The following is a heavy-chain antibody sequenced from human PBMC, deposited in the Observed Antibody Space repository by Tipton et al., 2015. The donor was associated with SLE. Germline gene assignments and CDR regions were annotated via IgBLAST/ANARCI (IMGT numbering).Heavy chain of an antibody. J-gene: IGHJ6*02. CDR1: GGSFIGYY. Sequence: TLSLTCAVYGGSFIGYYWSWIRQPPGKGLEWIGEIDHSGSTNYNPSLKSRVTISVDPSKNQFSLRLSSVTAADTAVYYCAKDLGYCSSASCYWSGYYYYGMDVWGQGTTVTVSS. CDR3: AKDLGYCSSASCYWSGYYYYGMDV. CDR2: IDHSGST. V-gene: IGHV4-34*01. D-gene: IGHD2-2*01.